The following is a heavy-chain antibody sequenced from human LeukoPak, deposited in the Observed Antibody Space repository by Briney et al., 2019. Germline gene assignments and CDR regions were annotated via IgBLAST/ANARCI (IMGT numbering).Heavy chain of an antibody. V-gene: IGHV6-1*01. J-gene: IGHJ6*02. CDR1: GDSVSSNSAA. Sequence: SQTLSLTCAISGDSVSSNSAAWNWIRQSPSRGLEWLGRTYYRSKWYNDYAVSVKSRITINPDTSKNQFSLQLNSVTPEDTAVYYCARDKVYSSGWYVLRGMDVWGQGTTVTVSS. CDR2: TYYRSKWYN. CDR3: ARDKVYSSGWYVLRGMDV. D-gene: IGHD6-19*01.